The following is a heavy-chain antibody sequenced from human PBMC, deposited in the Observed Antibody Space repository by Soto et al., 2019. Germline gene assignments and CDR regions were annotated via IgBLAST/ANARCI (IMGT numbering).Heavy chain of an antibody. D-gene: IGHD3-22*01. CDR1: GFTFSSYT. J-gene: IGHJ4*02. Sequence: GGSLRLSCAASGFTFSSYTMHWVRQTPGKGLEWVAHISYDGGDKYYADSVKGRFTISRDNSKNTLYLQMNSLKTEDTSVYYCAREYRLAVVAPGYWGQGILVTVSS. CDR2: ISYDGGDK. V-gene: IGHV3-30-3*01. CDR3: AREYRLAVVAPGY.